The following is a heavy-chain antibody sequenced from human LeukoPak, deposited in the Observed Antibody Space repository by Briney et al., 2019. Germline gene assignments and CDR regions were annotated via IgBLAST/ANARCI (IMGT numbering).Heavy chain of an antibody. D-gene: IGHD3-3*01. CDR1: GGSISTYY. Sequence: PSETLSLTCTVSGGSISTYYWSWMRQPPGRGLEWIGYIYYSGSTNHNPSLQSRVTISVDTSKNQFSPKLNSVTAADTAVYYCARGGVPGGFYGSFDYWGQGTLVSVSS. V-gene: IGHV4-59*01. CDR2: IYYSGST. CDR3: ARGGVPGGFYGSFDY. J-gene: IGHJ4*02.